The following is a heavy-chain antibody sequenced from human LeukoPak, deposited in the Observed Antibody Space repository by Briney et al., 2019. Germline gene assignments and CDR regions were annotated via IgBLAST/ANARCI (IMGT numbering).Heavy chain of an antibody. V-gene: IGHV1-8*01. CDR1: GYTFTSYD. Sequence: ASVKVSCKASGYTFTSYDINWVRPVTGQGLEWMGWMNPNSGNTGYAQKFQGRVTMTRNTSISTAYMELSSLRSEDTAVYYCARVGGRIAARRGTFDYWGQGTLVTVSS. J-gene: IGHJ4*02. D-gene: IGHD6-6*01. CDR2: MNPNSGNT. CDR3: ARVGGRIAARRGTFDY.